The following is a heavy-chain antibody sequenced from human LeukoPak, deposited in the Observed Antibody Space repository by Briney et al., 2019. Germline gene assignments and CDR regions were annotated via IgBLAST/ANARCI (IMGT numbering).Heavy chain of an antibody. D-gene: IGHD6-19*01. Sequence: GGSLRLSCAASGFTVSSNYMSWVRQAPGKGLEWVSVIYSGGSTYYADSVKGRFTISRDNSKNTLYLQLNSLRAEDTAVYHCAREGSYSSGWSWFDPWGQGTLVTVSS. V-gene: IGHV3-66*01. CDR1: GFTVSSNY. CDR2: IYSGGST. CDR3: AREGSYSSGWSWFDP. J-gene: IGHJ5*02.